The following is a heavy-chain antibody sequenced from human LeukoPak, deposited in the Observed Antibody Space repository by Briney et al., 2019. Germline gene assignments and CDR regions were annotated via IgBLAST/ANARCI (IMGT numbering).Heavy chain of an antibody. D-gene: IGHD2-15*01. J-gene: IGHJ4*02. CDR1: GYTFSNYG. CDR2: ISAHNGNT. V-gene: IGHV1-18*01. Sequence: ASVKVSCKASGYTFSNYGITWVRQAPGQGVEWMGWISAHNGNTKYAQNLQGRVTMTTDTSTSTAYMELRRLTSDDTAVYYCARESYCSGGNCYSGAGDYWGQGTLVSVSS. CDR3: ARESYCSGGNCYSGAGDY.